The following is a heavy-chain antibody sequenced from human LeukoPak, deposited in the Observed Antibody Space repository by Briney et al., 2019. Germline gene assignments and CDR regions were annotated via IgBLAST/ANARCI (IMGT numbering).Heavy chain of an antibody. CDR1: GFSFSTYA. CDR3: ARALGGIRIPTNFDY. J-gene: IGHJ4*02. V-gene: IGHV3-23*01. Sequence: GGSLRLSCAASGFSFSTYAMSWVRQAPGKGLEWVLGVNGNGGSTSYADSVKGRFTISRDNSKNTLYLQMNSLRAEDTAVYYCARALGGIRIPTNFDYCGQGTLVTVSS. CDR2: VNGNGGST. D-gene: IGHD3-16*01.